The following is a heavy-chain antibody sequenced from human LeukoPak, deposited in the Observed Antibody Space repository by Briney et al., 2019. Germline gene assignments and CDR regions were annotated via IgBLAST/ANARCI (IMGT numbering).Heavy chain of an antibody. CDR1: GFTFSSYG. CDR3: ARSKGAPVPVYDY. V-gene: IGHV3-33*01. Sequence: PGRSLRLSCAASGFTFSSYGMHWVRQAPGKGLEWVAAIWSDGSNKYYADSVKGRFTMSRDNSKNTLYLQMNSLRAEDTAVYYCARSKGAPVPVYDYWGQGTRVTVSS. J-gene: IGHJ4*02. CDR2: IWSDGSNK. D-gene: IGHD6-6*01.